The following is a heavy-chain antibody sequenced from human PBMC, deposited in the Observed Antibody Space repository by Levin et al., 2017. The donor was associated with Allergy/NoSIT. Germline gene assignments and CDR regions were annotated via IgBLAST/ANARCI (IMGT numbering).Heavy chain of an antibody. D-gene: IGHD6-13*01. Sequence: GGSLRLSCAASGFTFSSYSMNWVRQAPGKGLEWVSSISSSSSYIYYADSVKGRFTISRDNAKNSLYLQMNSLRAEDTAVYYCARAAEPGIAAAGKNYHYYYYGMDVWGQGTTVTVSS. V-gene: IGHV3-21*01. CDR1: GFTFSSYS. CDR3: ARAAEPGIAAAGKNYHYYYYGMDV. J-gene: IGHJ6*02. CDR2: ISSSSSYI.